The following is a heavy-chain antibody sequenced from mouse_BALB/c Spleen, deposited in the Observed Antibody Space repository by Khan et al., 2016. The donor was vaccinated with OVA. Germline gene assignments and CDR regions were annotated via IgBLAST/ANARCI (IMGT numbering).Heavy chain of an antibody. J-gene: IGHJ2*01. CDR2: ISIYYDNI. D-gene: IGHD2-2*01. CDR1: GYTFTDYA. V-gene: IGHV1S137*01. Sequence: VHPQVSAPELVRPGESVKIPCKGSGYTFTDYAMHWVKQSHAKSLEWTGVISIYYDNINYNPKFKGKPTMTVDKSSSTAYMELARLKSEVSAIYYYAMGGQWFRRGGGNSDYWGQGTTLTVSS. CDR3: AMGGQWFRRGGGNSDY.